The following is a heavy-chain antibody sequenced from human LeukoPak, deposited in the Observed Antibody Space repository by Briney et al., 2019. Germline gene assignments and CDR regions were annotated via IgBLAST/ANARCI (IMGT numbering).Heavy chain of an antibody. V-gene: IGHV3-48*01. CDR3: ARDYTTGAFDI. CDR1: GFTFSSYW. J-gene: IGHJ3*02. D-gene: IGHD3-9*01. Sequence: GGSLRLSCTVSGFTFSSYWMSWVRQAPGKGLEWVSYISSSSSTIYYADSVKGRFTISRDNAKNSLYLQMNSLRAEDTAVYYCARDYTTGAFDIWGQGTMVTVSS. CDR2: ISSSSSTI.